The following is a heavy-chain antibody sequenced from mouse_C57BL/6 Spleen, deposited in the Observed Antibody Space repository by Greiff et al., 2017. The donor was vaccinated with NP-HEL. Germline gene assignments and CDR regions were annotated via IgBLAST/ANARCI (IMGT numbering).Heavy chain of an antibody. CDR3: ARGDYGSSRFAY. D-gene: IGHD1-1*01. CDR2: IDPSDSYT. J-gene: IGHJ3*01. CDR1: GYTFTSYW. V-gene: IGHV1-59*01. Sequence: QVQLQQPGAELVRPGTSVKLSCKASGYTFTSYWMHWVKQRPGQGLEWIGVIDPSDSYTNYNQKFKGKATLTVDTSSSTAYMQLSSLTSEDSAVYYCARGDYGSSRFAYWGQGTLVTVSA.